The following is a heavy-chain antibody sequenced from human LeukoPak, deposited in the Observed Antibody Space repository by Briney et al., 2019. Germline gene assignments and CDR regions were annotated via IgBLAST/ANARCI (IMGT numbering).Heavy chain of an antibody. CDR1: GFTFSSYA. Sequence: GGSLRLSCAASGFTFSSYAMSWVRQAPGKGLEWVSAISGSGGSTYYADSVKGRFTISRDNSKNTLYLQMNSLRAEDTAVYYCAKVDSYYYDSSGPGFDYWGQGTPVTVSS. V-gene: IGHV3-23*01. J-gene: IGHJ4*02. D-gene: IGHD3-22*01. CDR2: ISGSGGST. CDR3: AKVDSYYYDSSGPGFDY.